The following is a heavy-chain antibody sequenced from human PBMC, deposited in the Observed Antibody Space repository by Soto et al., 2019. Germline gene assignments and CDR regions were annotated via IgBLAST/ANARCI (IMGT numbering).Heavy chain of an antibody. D-gene: IGHD4-4*01. CDR1: GFTFSSYA. J-gene: IGHJ6*02. V-gene: IGHV3-30-3*01. CDR2: ISYDGSNK. CDR3: ERALVTPDYYYGMDV. Sequence: GGSLRLSCAASGFTFSSYAMHWVRQAPGKGLEWVAVISYDGSNKYYADSVKGRFTISRDNSKNTLYLQMNSLRAEDTAVYYCERALVTPDYYYGMDVWGQGTTVTVSS.